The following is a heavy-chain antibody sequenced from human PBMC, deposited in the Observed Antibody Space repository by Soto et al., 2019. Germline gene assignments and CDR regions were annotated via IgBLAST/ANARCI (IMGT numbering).Heavy chain of an antibody. J-gene: IGHJ5*02. CDR3: ARDAVVVPAARGWFDP. CDR2: ISYDGSNK. Sequence: PGGSLRLSCAASGFTFSSYAIHWVRQAPGKGLEWVAVISYDGSNKYYADSVKGRFTISRDNSKNTLYLQMNSLRAEDTAVYYCARDAVVVPAARGWFDPWGQGTLVTVSS. D-gene: IGHD2-2*01. CDR1: GFTFSSYA. V-gene: IGHV3-30-3*01.